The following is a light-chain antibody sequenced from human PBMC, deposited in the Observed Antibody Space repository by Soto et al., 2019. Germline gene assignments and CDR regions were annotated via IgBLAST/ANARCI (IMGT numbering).Light chain of an antibody. CDR3: QSYDSSLTGYV. V-gene: IGLV1-40*01. J-gene: IGLJ1*01. CDR1: SSNIGAGYD. Sequence: QSVLTQPPSVSGAPGQRVTISCAGSSSNIGAGYDVNWYQQLPGTAPKLLIYYNSNRPSGVPDRFSGSKSGTSASLAITGLQAEDEADYYCQSYDSSLTGYVFGTGTKVTVL. CDR2: YNS.